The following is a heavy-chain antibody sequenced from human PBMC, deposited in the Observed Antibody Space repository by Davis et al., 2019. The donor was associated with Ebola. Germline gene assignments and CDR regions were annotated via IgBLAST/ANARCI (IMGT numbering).Heavy chain of an antibody. CDR1: GGSFSGYY. D-gene: IGHD3-16*01. CDR3: ARDLGEGRFDP. J-gene: IGHJ5*02. V-gene: IGHV4-34*01. CDR2: INHSGST. Sequence: SETLSLTCAVYGGSFSGYYCSWIRQPPGKGLEWIGEINHSGSTNYNPSLKSRVTISVDTSKNQFSLKLSSVTAADTAVYYCARDLGEGRFDPWGQGTLVTVSS.